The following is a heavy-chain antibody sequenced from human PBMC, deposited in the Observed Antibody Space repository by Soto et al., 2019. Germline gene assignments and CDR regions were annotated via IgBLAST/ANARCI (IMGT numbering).Heavy chain of an antibody. CDR2: ISYDGINT. CDR3: AKTLFSDGVGEVFDY. CDR1: GFTFSRYS. V-gene: IGHV3-30*18. D-gene: IGHD3-10*01. Sequence: QVQLVESGGGVVQPGRSLRLSCAASGFTFSRYSMHWVRQAPGKGLEGVAYISYDGINTYHADSVTGRFTISRDNSKNTLDLHMDSLSADDTAVYYCAKTLFSDGVGEVFDYWGQGTLVTVSS. J-gene: IGHJ4*02.